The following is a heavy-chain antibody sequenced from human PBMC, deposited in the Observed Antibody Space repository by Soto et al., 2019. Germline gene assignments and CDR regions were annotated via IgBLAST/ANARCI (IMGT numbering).Heavy chain of an antibody. Sequence: GGSLRLSCAASGFTFSSYGMHWVRQAPGKGLEWVAVIWYDGSNKYYADSVKGRFTISRDNSKNTLYLQMNSLRAEDTAVYYCARDYGSGSYYFLFYWGQGTLVTVSS. CDR3: ARDYGSGSYYFLFY. CDR2: IWYDGSNK. D-gene: IGHD3-10*01. J-gene: IGHJ4*02. V-gene: IGHV3-33*01. CDR1: GFTFSSYG.